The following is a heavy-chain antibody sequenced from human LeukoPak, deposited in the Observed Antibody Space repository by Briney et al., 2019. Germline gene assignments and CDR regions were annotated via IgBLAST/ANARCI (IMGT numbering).Heavy chain of an antibody. Sequence: ASVKVSCKASGYTFTSYGISWVRQAPGQGLEWMGWISAYNGNTNYAQKLQGRVTMTADTSTSTAYMELRSLRSDDTAVYYCARALTGTLPFDYWGQGTLVTVSS. CDR3: ARALTGTLPFDY. CDR1: GYTFTSYG. D-gene: IGHD1-7*01. V-gene: IGHV1-18*01. CDR2: ISAYNGNT. J-gene: IGHJ4*02.